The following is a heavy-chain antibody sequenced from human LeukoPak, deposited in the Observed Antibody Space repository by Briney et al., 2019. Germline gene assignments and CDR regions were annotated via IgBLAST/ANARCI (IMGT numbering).Heavy chain of an antibody. CDR2: IYHSGST. D-gene: IGHD3-10*01. CDR1: GGSISSGGYY. Sequence: SQTLSLTCTVSGGSISSGGYYWSWIRQHPGKGLEWIGYIYHSGSTYYNPSLKSRVTISVDTSKNQFSLKLSSVTAADTAVYYCAGPRLNYYGSGRDAFDIWGQGTMVTVSS. CDR3: AGPRLNYYGSGRDAFDI. J-gene: IGHJ3*02. V-gene: IGHV4-31*03.